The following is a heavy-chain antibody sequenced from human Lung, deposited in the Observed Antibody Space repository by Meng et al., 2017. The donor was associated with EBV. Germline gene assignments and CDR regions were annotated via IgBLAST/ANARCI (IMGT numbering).Heavy chain of an antibody. Sequence: LQEVGPGLVKPSQTLSLTCTVSGDSIRSGGYYWSWIRQHPGKGLEWIGYIYYSGNTYYNPSLKSRVTISIDTSKNQFSLKLSSVTAADTAVYYCAATVNDGYFDYWGQGTLVTVSS. J-gene: IGHJ4*02. CDR3: AATVNDGYFDY. D-gene: IGHD4-11*01. V-gene: IGHV4-31*03. CDR2: IYYSGNT. CDR1: GDSIRSGGYY.